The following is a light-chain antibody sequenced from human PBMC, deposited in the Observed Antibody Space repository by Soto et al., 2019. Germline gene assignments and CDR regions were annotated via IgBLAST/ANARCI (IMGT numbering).Light chain of an antibody. J-gene: IGLJ3*02. CDR3: QTWGTGIPV. CDR2: LNSDGSH. CDR1: SGHSRYA. V-gene: IGLV4-69*01. Sequence: QSVLTQSPSASASLGASVKLTCTLSSGHSRYAIAWHQQQPEKGPRYLMKLNSDGSHDKGDGIPDRFSGSSSGAERYLTISRLQSEDEADYYCQTWGTGIPVFGGGTKLTVL.